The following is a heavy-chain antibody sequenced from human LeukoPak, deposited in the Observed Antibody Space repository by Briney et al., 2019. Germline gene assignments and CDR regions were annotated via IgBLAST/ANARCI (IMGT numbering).Heavy chain of an antibody. CDR1: VYTLTELS. J-gene: IGHJ4*02. CDR3: ATVAYCGGDSYPFDS. Sequence: AAVTVSLTFSVYTLTELSMRGGRHAPGKGGGRVGGLDIEDGETKYTQKFQGRVTINEDRSTDTAYMELSSLRSEDTAVYYCATVAYCGGDSYPFDSWGQGTLVTVSS. CDR2: LDIEDGET. D-gene: IGHD2-21*02. V-gene: IGHV1-24*01.